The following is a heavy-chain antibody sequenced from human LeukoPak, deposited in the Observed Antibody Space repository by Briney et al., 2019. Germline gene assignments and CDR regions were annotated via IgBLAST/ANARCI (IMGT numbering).Heavy chain of an antibody. V-gene: IGHV3-23*01. Sequence: GGSLRLSCAASEFTFSTYGMAWVRQVPGNRLEWVSSIGATGGLISYADSVKGRFTVSSSEKTFYLQMNSLRAEDTAVYFCAAKILGSAPFDFWGQGTLVTVSA. CDR1: EFTFSTYG. J-gene: IGHJ4*02. CDR2: IGATGGLI. D-gene: IGHD3-10*01. CDR3: AAKILGSAPFDF.